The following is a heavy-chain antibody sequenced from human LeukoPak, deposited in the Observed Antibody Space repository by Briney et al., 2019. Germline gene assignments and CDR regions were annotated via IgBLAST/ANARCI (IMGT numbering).Heavy chain of an antibody. Sequence: GGSLRLSCAASGFTFSSYAMHWVRQAPGKGLEWVAVISYDGSNKYYADSVKGRFTISRDNSKNTQYLQMNSLRAEDTAVYYCARAGQTVLLWFGDFDYWGQGTLVTVSS. D-gene: IGHD3-10*01. J-gene: IGHJ4*02. CDR3: ARAGQTVLLWFGDFDY. V-gene: IGHV3-30*01. CDR2: ISYDGSNK. CDR1: GFTFSSYA.